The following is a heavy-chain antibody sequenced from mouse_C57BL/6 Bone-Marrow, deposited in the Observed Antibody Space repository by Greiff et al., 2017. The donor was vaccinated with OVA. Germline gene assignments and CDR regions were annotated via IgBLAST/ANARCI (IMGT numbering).Heavy chain of an antibody. CDR1: GYSFTSYY. V-gene: IGHV1-66*01. CDR2: IYPGSGNA. CDR3: ARCGGDYGSSHYYFDY. D-gene: IGHD1-1*01. Sequence: QVQLKESGPELVKPGASVKISCKASGYSFTSYYIHWVKQRPGQGLEWIGWIYPGSGNAKYNEKFKGKATLTADTSSSTAYMQLSSLTSEDSAVYYCARCGGDYGSSHYYFDYWGQGTTLTVSS. J-gene: IGHJ2*01.